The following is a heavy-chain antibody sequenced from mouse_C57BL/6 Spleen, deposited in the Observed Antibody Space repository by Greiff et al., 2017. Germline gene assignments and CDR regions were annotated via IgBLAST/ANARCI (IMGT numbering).Heavy chain of an antibody. Sequence: QVQLQQSGAELVRPGTSVKMSCKASGYTFTNYWIGWAKQRPGHGLEWIGDIYPGGGYTNYNEKFKGKATLTADTSSSTAYMQFSSLTSEDSAIYYCARSVEGYAMDYWGQGTSVTVAS. D-gene: IGHD1-1*01. CDR1: GYTFTNYW. V-gene: IGHV1-63*01. CDR2: IYPGGGYT. CDR3: ARSVEGYAMDY. J-gene: IGHJ4*01.